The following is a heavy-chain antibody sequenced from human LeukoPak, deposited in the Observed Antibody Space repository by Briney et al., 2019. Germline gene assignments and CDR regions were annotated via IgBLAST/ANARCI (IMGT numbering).Heavy chain of an antibody. Sequence: GGSLRLSCAASGFTLSSYEMNWVRQAPGKGLEWVSYISSSGTTIYYADSVKGRFTISRDNAKNSLYLQMNSLRAEDTALYYCARTGSRRASDFWGQGTMVTVSS. CDR2: ISSSGTTI. J-gene: IGHJ3*01. V-gene: IGHV3-48*03. CDR3: ARTGSRRASDF. CDR1: GFTLSSYE. D-gene: IGHD3-10*01.